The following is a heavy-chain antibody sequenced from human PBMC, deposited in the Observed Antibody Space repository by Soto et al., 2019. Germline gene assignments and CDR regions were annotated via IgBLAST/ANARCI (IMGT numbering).Heavy chain of an antibody. V-gene: IGHV4-31*03. J-gene: IGHJ5*01. CDR3: ARSAKYYYERYCYYTTHPFDS. D-gene: IGHD3-22*01. CDR2: IYYSGNT. CDR1: GGPFSRGTYY. Sequence: PSETLSLTCTVSGGPFSRGTYYWGWIRQPPGKGLEWIGYIYYSGNTDYNPSLRSRVIISIDTSKNQFSLKLNSVTAADTALYYCARSAKYYYERYCYYTTHPFDSWGQGTLVTVSS.